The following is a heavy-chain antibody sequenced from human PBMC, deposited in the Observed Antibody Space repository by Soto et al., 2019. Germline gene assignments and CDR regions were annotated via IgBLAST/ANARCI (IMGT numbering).Heavy chain of an antibody. CDR2: IVVGSGNT. Sequence: GASVKVSCKASGFTFTSSAVQWVRQARGQRLEWIGWIVVGSGNTNYAQKFQERVTITRDMSTSTAHMELSSLRSEDTAVYYCAAPDIVATINAFDIWGQGTMVTVSS. CDR3: AAPDIVATINAFDI. J-gene: IGHJ3*02. CDR1: GFTFTSSA. V-gene: IGHV1-58*01. D-gene: IGHD5-12*01.